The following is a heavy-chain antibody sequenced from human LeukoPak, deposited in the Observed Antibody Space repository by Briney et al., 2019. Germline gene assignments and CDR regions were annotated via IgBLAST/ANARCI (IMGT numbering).Heavy chain of an antibody. D-gene: IGHD7-27*01. Sequence: PGRSLRLSCAASGFTFSSYGMHWVRQAPGKGLEWVAVISYDGSNKYYADSVKGRFTISRDNSKNTLYLQMNSLRSEDTAVYYCAREDWGLRYYFDYWGQGTLVTVSS. V-gene: IGHV3-30*03. CDR2: ISYDGSNK. CDR1: GFTFSSYG. CDR3: AREDWGLRYYFDY. J-gene: IGHJ4*02.